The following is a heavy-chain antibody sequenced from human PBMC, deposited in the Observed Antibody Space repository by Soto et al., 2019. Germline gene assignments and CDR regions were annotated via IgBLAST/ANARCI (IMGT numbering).Heavy chain of an antibody. CDR3: ARWVATIIDYYYYGMDV. V-gene: IGHV4-31*03. J-gene: IGHJ6*02. Sequence: PSETLSLTCTVSCGSISSGGYYWSWIRQHPGKGLEWIGYIYYSGSTYYNPSLKSRVTISVDTSKNQFSLKLSSVTAADTAVYYCARWVATIIDYYYYGMDVWGQGTTVTVSS. CDR1: CGSISSGGYY. CDR2: IYYSGST. D-gene: IGHD5-12*01.